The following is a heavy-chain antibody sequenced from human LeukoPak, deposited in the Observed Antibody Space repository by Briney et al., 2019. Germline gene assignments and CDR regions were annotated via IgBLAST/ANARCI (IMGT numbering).Heavy chain of an antibody. CDR1: GGSISSYY. J-gene: IGHJ3*02. CDR3: ARGGSSGWKDAFDI. Sequence: SETLSLTCTVSGGSISSYYWSWIRQPPGKGLEWIGYIYYSGSTNYNPSLKSRVTISVDTSKNQFSLKLSSVTAADTAVYYCARGGSSGWKDAFDIWGQGTMVIVSS. CDR2: IYYSGST. D-gene: IGHD6-19*01. V-gene: IGHV4-59*01.